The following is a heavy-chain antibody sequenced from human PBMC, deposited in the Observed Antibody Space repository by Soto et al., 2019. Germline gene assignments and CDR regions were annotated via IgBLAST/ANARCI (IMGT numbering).Heavy chain of an antibody. Sequence: QVQLVQSGAEVKKPGSSVKVSCKASGGTFSSYTISWVRQAPGQGLEWMGRIIPILGIANYAKKFQGRVTSTADKSTSTAYMELSSLRSEDTAVYYCAINSGYDTYYFDYWGQGTLVTVSS. J-gene: IGHJ4*02. CDR1: GGTFSSYT. D-gene: IGHD5-12*01. CDR2: IIPILGIA. V-gene: IGHV1-69*02. CDR3: AINSGYDTYYFDY.